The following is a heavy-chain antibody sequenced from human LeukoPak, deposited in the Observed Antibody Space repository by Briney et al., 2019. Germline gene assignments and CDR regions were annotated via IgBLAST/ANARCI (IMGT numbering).Heavy chain of an antibody. J-gene: IGHJ4*02. CDR3: ARDHYYGSGSSRESYFDY. V-gene: IGHV1-69*04. CDR1: GYTFTGYY. D-gene: IGHD3-10*01. Sequence: GASVKVSCKASGYTFTGYYMHWVRQAPGQGLEWMGRIIPILGIANYAQKFQGRVTITADKSTSTAYMELSSLRSEDTAVYYCARDHYYGSGSSRESYFDYWGQGTLVTVSS. CDR2: IIPILGIA.